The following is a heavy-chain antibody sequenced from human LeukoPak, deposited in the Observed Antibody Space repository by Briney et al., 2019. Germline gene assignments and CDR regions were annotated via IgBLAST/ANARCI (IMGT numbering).Heavy chain of an antibody. D-gene: IGHD3-9*01. CDR1: GLNISSNY. CDR3: ARDALTGSSMREGRYDAFDI. J-gene: IGHJ3*02. V-gene: IGHV3-53*01. CDR2: MYSGGST. Sequence: GSLRLSCAASGLNISSNYISWVRQAPGKGPEWVSVMYSGGSTYYADSVRGRFTISRDTSKNTLYLQMHSLGGDDMAVYYCARDALTGSSMREGRYDAFDIWGQGTLVTVSS.